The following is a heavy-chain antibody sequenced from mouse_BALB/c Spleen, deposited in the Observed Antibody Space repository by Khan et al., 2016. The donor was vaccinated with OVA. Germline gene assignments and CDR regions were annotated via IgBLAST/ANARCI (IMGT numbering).Heavy chain of an antibody. V-gene: IGHV1S56*01. J-gene: IGHJ3*01. Sequence: QIQLVQSGPELVKPGASVRISCKASGYIFTSYYINWVKLRPGQGLEWIGWIYLGNLNTKYNEKFKGKATLTADKSSNTAYMQLSSLTSEDSAVYFCAREGYYGNYRAWFAYWGQGTLVTVSA. CDR1: GYIFTSYY. CDR2: IYLGNLNT. CDR3: AREGYYGNYRAWFAY. D-gene: IGHD2-1*01.